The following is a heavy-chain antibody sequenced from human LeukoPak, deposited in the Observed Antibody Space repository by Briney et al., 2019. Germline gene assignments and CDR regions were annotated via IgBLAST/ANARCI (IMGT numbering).Heavy chain of an antibody. Sequence: SETLSLTCTVSGGSISNYYWIWIRQPPGRGLEWIGYIYYSGGTNYNPSLKSRVTISVDTSKNQFSRKLSSVTAADTAVYYCARVSNDYGGNGAFDIWGQGTMVTVSS. CDR2: IYYSGGT. V-gene: IGHV4-59*01. J-gene: IGHJ3*02. CDR3: ARVSNDYGGNGAFDI. CDR1: GGSISNYY. D-gene: IGHD4-23*01.